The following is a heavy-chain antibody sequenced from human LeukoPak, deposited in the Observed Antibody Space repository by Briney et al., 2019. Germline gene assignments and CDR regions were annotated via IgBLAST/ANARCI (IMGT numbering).Heavy chain of an antibody. Sequence: TSETLSLTCTVSGYSISSGYYWGWIRQPPGEGLEWIGSIYHSGSTYYNPSLKSRVTISVDTSKNQFSLKLSSVTAADTAVYYCARGSSTSYYYFDYWGQGTLVSVSS. J-gene: IGHJ4*02. V-gene: IGHV4-38-2*02. D-gene: IGHD2-2*01. CDR2: IYHSGST. CDR1: GYSISSGYY. CDR3: ARGSSTSYYYFDY.